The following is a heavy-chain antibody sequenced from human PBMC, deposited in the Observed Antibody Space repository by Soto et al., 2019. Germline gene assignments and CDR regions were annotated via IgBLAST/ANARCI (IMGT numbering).Heavy chain of an antibody. D-gene: IGHD1-1*01. J-gene: IGHJ3*02. CDR2: IWYDGTNK. CDR1: GFTFSSYG. Sequence: GSLRLSCAASGFTFSSYGMHWVRQAPGKGLEWVAVIWYDGTNKYYVDSVKGRFTISKDNSKSTLYLQMNSLRAEDTAIYSCATWHLQEHAYDIWGQGTMVTVSS. CDR3: ATWHLQEHAYDI. V-gene: IGHV3-33*01.